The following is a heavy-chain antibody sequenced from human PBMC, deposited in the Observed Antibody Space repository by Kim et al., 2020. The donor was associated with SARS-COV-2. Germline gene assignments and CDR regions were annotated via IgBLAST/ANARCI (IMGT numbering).Heavy chain of an antibody. CDR1: GFTVSSNY. D-gene: IGHD6-19*01. CDR3: ASLGLAVAGKDFDY. Sequence: GGSLRLSCAASGFTVSSNYMSWVRQAPGKGLEWVSVIYSGGSTYYADSVKGRFTISRDNSKNTLYLQMNSLRAEDTAVYYCASLGLAVAGKDFDYWGQGTLVTVSS. V-gene: IGHV3-66*01. J-gene: IGHJ4*02. CDR2: IYSGGST.